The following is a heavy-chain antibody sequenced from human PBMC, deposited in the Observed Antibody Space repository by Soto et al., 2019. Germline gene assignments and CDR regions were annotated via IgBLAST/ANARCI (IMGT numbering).Heavy chain of an antibody. J-gene: IGHJ4*02. Sequence: VQLVESGGGVVQPGRSLRLSCAASGFTFRDYAMHWVRQAPGKGLEWVAVVSHDGRNTHYADYVKGRFTISRDSSKVTVSLEMTSLSAEDTAVYYCAKGGRQWMVTSDFNYWGQGALVTVSS. CDR2: VSHDGRNT. V-gene: IGHV3-30*18. CDR1: GFTFRDYA. CDR3: AKGGRQWMVTSDFNY. D-gene: IGHD6-19*01.